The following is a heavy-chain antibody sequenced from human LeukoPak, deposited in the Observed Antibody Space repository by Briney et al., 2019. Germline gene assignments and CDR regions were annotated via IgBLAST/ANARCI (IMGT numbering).Heavy chain of an antibody. CDR2: IYTSGST. CDR3: AKEKYYYDSSSYYYAPFDY. D-gene: IGHD3-22*01. CDR1: GGSISSYY. J-gene: IGHJ4*02. V-gene: IGHV4-4*07. Sequence: PSETLSLTCTVSGGSISSYYWSWIRQPAGKGLEWIGRIYTSGSTNYNPSLKSRVTMSADTSKNQFSLNLSSVTAADTAVYYCAKEKYYYDSSSYYYAPFDYWGQGTLVTVSS.